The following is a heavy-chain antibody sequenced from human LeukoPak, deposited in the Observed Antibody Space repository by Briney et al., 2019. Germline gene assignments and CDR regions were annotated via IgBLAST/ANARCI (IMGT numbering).Heavy chain of an antibody. V-gene: IGHV1-8*01. Sequence: EASVTVSCKASGYTFTSYDINWVRQATGQGLEWMGWMNPNSGNTGYAQKFQGRVTMTRNTSISTAYMELSSLRSEDTAVYYCARGDWKGYYDFWSGYHYYFDYWGQGTLVTVSS. CDR3: ARGDWKGYYDFWSGYHYYFDY. D-gene: IGHD3-3*01. CDR1: GYTFTSYD. CDR2: MNPNSGNT. J-gene: IGHJ4*02.